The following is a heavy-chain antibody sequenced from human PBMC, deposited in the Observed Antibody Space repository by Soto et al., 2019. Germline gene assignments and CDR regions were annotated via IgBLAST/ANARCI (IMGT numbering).Heavy chain of an antibody. CDR1: GFTFSDYY. CDR3: ARAYSDAFDI. J-gene: IGHJ3*02. V-gene: IGHV3-11*01. CDR2: ISSSGPGI. Sequence: PGGSLRLSCAASGFTFSDYYMTWIRQAPGKGLEWVAYISSSGPGIYYPDSVKGRFTISRDNAKNSLYLQVSSLRAEDTAVYYCARAYSDAFDIWGQGTMVTVSS. D-gene: IGHD2-15*01.